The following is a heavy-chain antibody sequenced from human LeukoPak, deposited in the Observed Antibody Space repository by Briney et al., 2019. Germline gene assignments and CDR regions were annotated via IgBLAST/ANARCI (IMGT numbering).Heavy chain of an antibody. J-gene: IGHJ3*02. CDR1: GFTFRSYS. CDR3: ARDLANYDFWSGSSSGGDI. Sequence: GGSLRLSCAASGFTFRSYSMNWVRQAPGKGLEWVSVIYSGGSTYYADSVKGRFTISRDNSKNTLYLQMNSLRAEDTAVYYCARDLANYDFWSGSSSGGDIWGQGTMVTVSS. D-gene: IGHD3-3*01. V-gene: IGHV3-66*02. CDR2: IYSGGST.